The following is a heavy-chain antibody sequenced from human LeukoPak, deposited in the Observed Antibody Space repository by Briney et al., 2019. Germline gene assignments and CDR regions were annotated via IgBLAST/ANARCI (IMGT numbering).Heavy chain of an antibody. V-gene: IGHV3-64D*06. D-gene: IGHD4-17*01. CDR3: VGSYGDYVGDAFDI. CDR2: ISSNGGST. Sequence: PGGSLRLSCSASGFTFSSYAMHWVRQAPGKGLEYVSAISSNGGSTYYADSVKGRFTISRDNSKNTLYLQMSSLRAEDTAVYYCVGSYGDYVGDAFDIWGQGTMVTVS. CDR1: GFTFSSYA. J-gene: IGHJ3*02.